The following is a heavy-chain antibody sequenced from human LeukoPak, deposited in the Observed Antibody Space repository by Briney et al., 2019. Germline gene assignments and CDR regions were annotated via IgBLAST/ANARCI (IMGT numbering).Heavy chain of an antibody. D-gene: IGHD2-2*01. Sequence: PSETLSLTCAVYGGSFSDYYWSWIRQPPGKGLEWIGEINHSGSTNYNPSLKSRVTISVDTSKNQFSLKLSSVTAADTAVYYCARTRGYCSSTSCLRPAWFDPWGQGTLVTVSS. CDR2: INHSGST. CDR1: GGSFSDYY. J-gene: IGHJ5*02. V-gene: IGHV4-34*01. CDR3: ARTRGYCSSTSCLRPAWFDP.